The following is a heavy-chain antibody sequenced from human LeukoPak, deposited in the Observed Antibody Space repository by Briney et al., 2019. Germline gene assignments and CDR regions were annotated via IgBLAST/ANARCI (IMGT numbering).Heavy chain of an antibody. Sequence: SETLSLTCTVSGGSISSYYWSWIRQPPGKGLEWIGYIYYSGSTNYNPSLKSRVTISVDTSKNQFSLKLSSVTAADTAVYYCARVNCGGDCYSFDYWGQGTLATVPS. J-gene: IGHJ4*02. CDR2: IYYSGST. D-gene: IGHD2-21*02. V-gene: IGHV4-59*01. CDR3: ARVNCGGDCYSFDY. CDR1: GGSISSYY.